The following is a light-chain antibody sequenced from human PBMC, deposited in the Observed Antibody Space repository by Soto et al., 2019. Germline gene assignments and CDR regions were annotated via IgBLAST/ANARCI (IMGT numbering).Light chain of an antibody. CDR2: NNN. CDR1: SSNTGTNS. J-gene: IGLJ2*01. V-gene: IGLV1-44*01. CDR3: AAWDDRLKGVV. Sequence: QSALTQPPSASGTPGQRVTISCSGSSSNTGTNSVNWYQHLPGTAPKLLIFNNNRRPSGVLDRFSGSKSGTSASLAISGLQSEDEAHYYCAAWDDRLKGVVFGGGTKVTVL.